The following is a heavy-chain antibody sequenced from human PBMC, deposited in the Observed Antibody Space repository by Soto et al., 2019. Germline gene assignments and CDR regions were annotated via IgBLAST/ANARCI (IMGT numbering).Heavy chain of an antibody. J-gene: IGHJ6*02. V-gene: IGHV1-46*01. D-gene: IGHD2-15*01. CDR1: GYTFTSYY. Sequence: ASVKVSCKASGYTFTSYYMHWVRQAPGQGLEWMGIINPSGGSTSYAQKFQGRVTMTRDTSTSTVYMELSSLRSEDTAVYYCAREFGNCSGGSCYRRSYYHYYGMDVWGQGTTVTVSS. CDR3: AREFGNCSGGSCYRRSYYHYYGMDV. CDR2: INPSGGST.